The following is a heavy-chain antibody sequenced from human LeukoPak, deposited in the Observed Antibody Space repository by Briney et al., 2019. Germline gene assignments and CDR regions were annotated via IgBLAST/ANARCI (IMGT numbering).Heavy chain of an antibody. CDR3: ARLRGCSLDKYYFDY. CDR2: IYPGDSDP. D-gene: IGHD1-26*01. Sequence: GESLKISCQGSGYSFTTYWIAWVRQMPGKGLEWMGIIYPGDSDPRYSPSFQGQVTISADKSISTAYLQWSSLKASDTAMYYCARLRGCSLDKYYFDYWGQGTLVTVSS. V-gene: IGHV5-51*01. J-gene: IGHJ4*02. CDR1: GYSFTTYW.